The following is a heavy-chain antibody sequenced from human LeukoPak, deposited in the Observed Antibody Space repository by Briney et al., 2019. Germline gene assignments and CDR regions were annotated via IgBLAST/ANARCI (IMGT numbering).Heavy chain of an antibody. CDR1: GGTFSTYA. CDR2: IVPIFGTA. Sequence: SVKVSFKASGGTFSTYAISRVRQAPGQGLEWMGGIVPIFGTANYAQKFQGRVTLTADESTSTAYMELSSLRSEDTAVYYCARGGLYYDSTGYYYYWGQGTLVTVSS. V-gene: IGHV1-69*01. J-gene: IGHJ4*02. CDR3: ARGGLYYDSTGYYYY. D-gene: IGHD3-22*01.